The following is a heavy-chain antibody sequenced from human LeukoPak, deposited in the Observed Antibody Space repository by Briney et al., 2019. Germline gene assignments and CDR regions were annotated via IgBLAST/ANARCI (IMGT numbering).Heavy chain of an antibody. CDR2: INHSGST. CDR1: GGSFSGYY. D-gene: IGHD3-10*01. Sequence: TSETLSLTCAVYGGSFSGYYWSWIRQPPGKGLEWIGEINHSGSTNYNPSLKSRVTISVDTSKNQFSLKLSSVTAADTAVYYSARSITMVRGAKRGYFQHWGQGTLVTVSS. V-gene: IGHV4-34*01. J-gene: IGHJ1*01. CDR3: ARSITMVRGAKRGYFQH.